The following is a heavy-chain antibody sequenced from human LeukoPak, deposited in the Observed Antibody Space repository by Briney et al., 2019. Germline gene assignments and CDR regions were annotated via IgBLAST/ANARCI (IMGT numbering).Heavy chain of an antibody. CDR1: GGSISSHY. J-gene: IGHJ6*03. CDR2: IYYSGST. CDR3: ARSVSEHLYYYYYYMDV. V-gene: IGHV4-59*11. D-gene: IGHD1/OR15-1a*01. Sequence: SETLSLTCTVSGGSISSHYWSWIRQPPGRGLEWIGYIYYSGSTNYNPSLKSRVAISVDTSKNQFSLKLSSVTAADTAVYYCARSVSEHLYYYYYYMDVWGKGTTVTVSS.